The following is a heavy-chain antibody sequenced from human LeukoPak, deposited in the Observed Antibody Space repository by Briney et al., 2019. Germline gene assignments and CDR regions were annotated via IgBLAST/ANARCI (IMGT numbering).Heavy chain of an antibody. CDR2: ISAYNGNT. V-gene: IGHV1-18*01. CDR3: ARDSAPRARDTAMGN. Sequence: GASVKVSCKASGYTFTSYGISWVRQAPGQGLEWMGWISAYNGNTNYAQKFQGRVTMTRDTSTSTVYMELSSLRSEDTAVYYCARDSAPRARDTAMGNWGQGTLVTVSS. J-gene: IGHJ4*02. D-gene: IGHD5-18*01. CDR1: GYTFTSYG.